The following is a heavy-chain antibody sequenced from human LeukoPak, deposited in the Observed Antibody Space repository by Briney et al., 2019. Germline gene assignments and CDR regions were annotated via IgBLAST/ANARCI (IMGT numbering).Heavy chain of an antibody. V-gene: IGHV6-1*01. CDR2: TYYRSKWYN. CDR3: ARSVEGYCSGGNCYYYSYYMDV. Sequence: SQTLSLTCAISGDSVSSNSAAWHWIRQSPSRGLEWLGRTYYRSKWYNDYAVSVKSRITINPDTSKNQFSLQLNSVTAADTAVYYCARSVEGYCSGGNCYYYSYYMDVWGKGTTVTVSS. D-gene: IGHD2-15*01. J-gene: IGHJ6*03. CDR1: GDSVSSNSAA.